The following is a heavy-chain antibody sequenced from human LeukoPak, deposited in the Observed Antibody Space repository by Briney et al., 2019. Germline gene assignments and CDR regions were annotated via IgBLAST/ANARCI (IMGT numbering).Heavy chain of an antibody. J-gene: IGHJ6*02. CDR2: ISWNSGSI. V-gene: IGHV3-9*01. CDR3: AKDMADFPRNAMDV. Sequence: GGSLRLSCVASGFTFDDHAMRWVRQAPGKGLEWVSGISWNSGSIVYADSVKGRFSISRDNAKKSLYLQMNSLTTEDTALYYCAKDMADFPRNAMDVWGQGTTVTVSS. CDR1: GFTFDDHA. D-gene: IGHD6-19*01.